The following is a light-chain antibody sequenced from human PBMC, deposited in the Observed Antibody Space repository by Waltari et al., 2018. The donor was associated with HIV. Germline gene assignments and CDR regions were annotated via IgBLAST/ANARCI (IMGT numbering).Light chain of an antibody. CDR1: QNVGTW. CDR3: HQYSNYLGS. J-gene: IGKJ1*01. Sequence: DIHMSQSPPTLTASVGDRVNITCRASQNVGTWLAWYQPKPGEAPKLLIHKATDVEDGVPSRFSGSASGTEFTLTIDSLHPDDFATFYCHQYSNYLGSFGQGTKLELK. V-gene: IGKV1-5*03. CDR2: KAT.